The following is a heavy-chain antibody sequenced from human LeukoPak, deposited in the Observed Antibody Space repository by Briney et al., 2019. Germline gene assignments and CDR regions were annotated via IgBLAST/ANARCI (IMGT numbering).Heavy chain of an antibody. D-gene: IGHD2-2*01. CDR1: GGSISSGGYS. Sequence: SQTLSLTCTVSGGSISSGGYSWSWIRQHPGKGLEWIGYIYYSGSTYYNPSLKSRVTISVDTSKNQFSLKLSSVTAADTAVYYCARGVVVPAAISVGNWFDPWGQGTLVTVSS. CDR3: ARGVVVPAAISVGNWFDP. CDR2: IYYSGST. V-gene: IGHV4-31*03. J-gene: IGHJ5*02.